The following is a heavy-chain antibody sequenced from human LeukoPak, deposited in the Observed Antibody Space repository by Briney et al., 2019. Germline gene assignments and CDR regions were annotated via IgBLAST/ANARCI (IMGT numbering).Heavy chain of an antibody. CDR2: ITGSGDNT. D-gene: IGHD1-26*01. V-gene: IGHV3-23*01. J-gene: IGHJ4*02. CDR3: AKVGIVGATTSAYFEY. CDR1: GFTFSSYG. Sequence: GGSLRLSCAASGFTFSSYGMTWDRQAPGKGLEWVSGITGSGDNTYYADSVKGRFTISRDNSKNTLYLQMNSLRPEDTAAYYCAKVGIVGATTSAYFEYWGQGTLVTVSS.